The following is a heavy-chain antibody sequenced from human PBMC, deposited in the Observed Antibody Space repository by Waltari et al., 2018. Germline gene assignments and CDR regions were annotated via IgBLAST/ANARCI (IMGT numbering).Heavy chain of an antibody. CDR2: IYYSGST. V-gene: IGHV4-59*01. J-gene: IGHJ4*02. D-gene: IGHD2-21*01. CDR3: ARGDWDY. CDR1: GGPISSDY. Sequence: QVQLQASGPGLVKPSATLSLTCTVSGGPISSDYWSWIRQPPGKGLAWIGYIYYSGSTSYNPSLKSRVTISVDTSKNQFSLKLSSVTAADTAVYYCARGDWDYWGQGTLVTVSS.